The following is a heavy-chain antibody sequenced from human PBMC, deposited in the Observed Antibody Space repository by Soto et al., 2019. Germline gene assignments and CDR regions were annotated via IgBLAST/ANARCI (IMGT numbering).Heavy chain of an antibody. CDR3: ARWGCSGSNCNLNQRSFDL. Sequence: QVQLVESGGGVVQPGRSLRLSCAASGFIFNEYGMHWVRQAPGKGLEWLAGIWYDGSNKYYADSVRGRFTFSRDNSRNTRSLQMNSLRVEDTAIYYCARWGCSGSNCNLNQRSFDLWGQGTLVTVSS. J-gene: IGHJ4*02. D-gene: IGHD2-15*01. CDR2: IWYDGSNK. CDR1: GFIFNEYG. V-gene: IGHV3-33*01.